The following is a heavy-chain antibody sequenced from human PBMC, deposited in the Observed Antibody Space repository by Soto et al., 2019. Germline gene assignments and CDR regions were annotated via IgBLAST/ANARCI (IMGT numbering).Heavy chain of an antibody. CDR2: IYTSGST. D-gene: IGHD6-19*01. Sequence: PSETLSLTCTVSGGSISSYYWSWIRQPAGKGLEWIGRIYTSGSTNYNPSLKSRVTMSVDTSKNQFSLKLSSVTAADTAVYYCARDLQAVPGIGMANWFDPWGQGTLVTAPQ. V-gene: IGHV4-4*07. CDR3: ARDLQAVPGIGMANWFDP. J-gene: IGHJ5*02. CDR1: GGSISSYY.